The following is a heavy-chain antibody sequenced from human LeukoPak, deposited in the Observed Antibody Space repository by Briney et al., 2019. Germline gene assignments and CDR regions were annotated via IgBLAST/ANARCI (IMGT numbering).Heavy chain of an antibody. CDR2: IRYDGSNK. Sequence: PGGSLRLSCAASGFTFSSYGMHWVRQAPGKGLEWVAFIRYDGSNKYYADSVKGRFTISRDNSKNTLYLQMNSLRAEDTAVYYCAKPELGSKYSGSCPIDYWGQGTLVTVSS. V-gene: IGHV3-30*02. CDR1: GFTFSSYG. D-gene: IGHD6-13*01. CDR3: AKPELGSKYSGSCPIDY. J-gene: IGHJ4*02.